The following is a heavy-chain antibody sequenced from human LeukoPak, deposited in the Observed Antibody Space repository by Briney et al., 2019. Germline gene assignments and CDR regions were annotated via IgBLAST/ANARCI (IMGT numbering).Heavy chain of an antibody. CDR1: GGSISSYY. J-gene: IGHJ4*02. V-gene: IGHV4-59*08. CDR2: IYYTGST. Sequence: SETLSLTCTVSGGSISSYYWSWIRQPPGKGLEWIGYIYYTGSTNYNPSLKSRVTISVDTSKNQFSLKLSSVTAADTAVYYCARSRDGYNTYYWGQGTLVTVSS. CDR3: ARSRDGYNTYY. D-gene: IGHD5-24*01.